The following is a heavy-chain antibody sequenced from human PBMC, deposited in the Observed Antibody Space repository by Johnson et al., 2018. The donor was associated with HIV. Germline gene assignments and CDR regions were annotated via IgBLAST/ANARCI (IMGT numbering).Heavy chain of an antibody. Sequence: VQLVESGGGLVKPGGSLRLSCAASGFTFSNTWMSWVRQAPGKGLEWVSAISGSGVGIYYADSVKGRFTISRDNSKNTLYLQMNSLRAEDTAMYYCAKSESGWLTAFDIWGQGTMVTVSS. CDR2: ISGSGVGI. D-gene: IGHD6-19*01. V-gene: IGHV3-23*04. CDR1: GFTFSNTW. J-gene: IGHJ3*02. CDR3: AKSESGWLTAFDI.